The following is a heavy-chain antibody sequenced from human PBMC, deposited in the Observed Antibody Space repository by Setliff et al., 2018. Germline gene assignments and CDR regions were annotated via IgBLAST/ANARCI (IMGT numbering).Heavy chain of an antibody. CDR3: AGGYSSSWYRSDY. CDR2: IYYSGST. CDR1: GGSISSSSYY. J-gene: IGHJ4*02. Sequence: PSETLSLTCTVSGGSISSSSYYWGWIRQPPGKGLEWIGSIYYSGSTYYNPSLKSRVTISVDTSKNQFSLKLSSVTAAATAVYYWAGGYSSSWYRSDYWGQGTLVTVSS. V-gene: IGHV4-39*07. D-gene: IGHD6-13*01.